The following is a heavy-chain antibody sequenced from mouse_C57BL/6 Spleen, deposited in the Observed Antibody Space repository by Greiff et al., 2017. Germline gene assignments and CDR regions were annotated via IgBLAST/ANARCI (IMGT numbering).Heavy chain of an antibody. CDR1: GYTFTSSG. D-gene: IGHD1-1*01. CDR2: ISPRSGNT. CDR3: ASSDYGSSYGYYAMYF. J-gene: IGHJ4*01. V-gene: IGHV1-81*01. Sequence: VQLQESGAELARPGASVKLSCKASGYTFTSSGISWVKQRPGQGLEWIGEISPRSGNTYYNAKFKGKATLTADKSSSTAYMELRSLTSEDSAVYFWASSDYGSSYGYYAMYFWGQGTSGTVSS.